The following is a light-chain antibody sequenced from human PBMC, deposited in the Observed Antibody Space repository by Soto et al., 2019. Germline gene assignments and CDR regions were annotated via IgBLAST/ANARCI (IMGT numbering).Light chain of an antibody. Sequence: QAVVTQETSLTVSPGGTFTLTCACITGAVTSDSYASWLHQKPGQAPRALIYGTDNKYSWTPARFSGSLLGGKAALTLSGRQPEDEAQYYCLVHCGGAWVFGGGTKLTVL. CDR1: TGAVTSDSY. J-gene: IGLJ3*02. CDR3: LVHCGGAWV. CDR2: GTD. V-gene: IGLV7-43*01.